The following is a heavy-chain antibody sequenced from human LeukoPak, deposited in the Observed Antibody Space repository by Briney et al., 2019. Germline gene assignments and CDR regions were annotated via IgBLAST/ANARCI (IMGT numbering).Heavy chain of an antibody. CDR3: ARGSRKLYYYDSSGSKTEYFQH. J-gene: IGHJ1*01. V-gene: IGHV4-39*07. D-gene: IGHD3-22*01. Sequence: SETLSLTCTVSGGSISSSSYYWGWIRQPPGKGLEWIGSIYYSGSTYYNPSLKSRVTISVDTSKNQFSLKLSSVTAADTAVYYCARGSRKLYYYDSSGSKTEYFQHWGQGTLVTVSS. CDR1: GGSISSSSYY. CDR2: IYYSGST.